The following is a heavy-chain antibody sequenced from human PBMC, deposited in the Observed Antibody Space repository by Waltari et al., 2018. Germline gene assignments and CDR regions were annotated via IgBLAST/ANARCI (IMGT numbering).Heavy chain of an antibody. D-gene: IGHD6-19*01. CDR3: ARGTAAVAGTRSDAFDI. J-gene: IGHJ3*02. CDR2: INHSGST. CDR1: GGSLSGSY. Sequence: QVQLQQWGAGLLKHAETLSLTRAVYGGSLSGSYWSWIRQPSGKGLEWIGEINHSGSTNYNPSLKSRVTISVDTSKNQFSLKLSSVTAADTAVYYCARGTAAVAGTRSDAFDIWGQGTMVTGSS. V-gene: IGHV4-34*01.